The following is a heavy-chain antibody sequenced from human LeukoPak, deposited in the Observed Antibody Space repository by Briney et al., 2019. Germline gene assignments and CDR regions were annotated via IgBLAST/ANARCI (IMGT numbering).Heavy chain of an antibody. D-gene: IGHD3/OR15-3a*01. CDR1: GVSISSSNSY. V-gene: IGHV4-39*01. J-gene: IGHJ4*02. CDR2: IYYTGNT. Sequence: SETLSLTCTVSGVSISSSNSYWGWIRQPPGKGLEWIGSIYYTGNTYYNASLRSRVTISIDTSKNQISLRLTSVTATDTAMYYCARQTGSGLFTLPGGQGTLVTVSS. CDR3: ARQTGSGLFTLP.